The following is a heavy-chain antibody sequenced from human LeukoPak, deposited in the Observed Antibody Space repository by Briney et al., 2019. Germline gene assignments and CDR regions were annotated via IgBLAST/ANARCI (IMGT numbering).Heavy chain of an antibody. CDR1: GFTFNNWW. J-gene: IGHJ4*02. V-gene: IGHV3-7*01. Sequence: PGGSLRLSCEASGFTFNNWWMSWVRQAPGKGPEWVANIKEDGIEKHYVDSVKGRFTISRDNARNALYLQMNSLRAEDTAVYYCARRYRLWFGELFDYFDYWGQGTLVTVSS. D-gene: IGHD3-10*01. CDR2: IKEDGIEK. CDR3: ARRYRLWFGELFDYFDY.